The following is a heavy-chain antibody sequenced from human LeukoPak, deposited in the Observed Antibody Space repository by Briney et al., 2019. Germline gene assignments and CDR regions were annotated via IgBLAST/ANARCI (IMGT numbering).Heavy chain of an antibody. CDR1: GFTFSSYG. V-gene: IGHV3-30*02. J-gene: IGHJ1*01. Sequence: GGSLRLXCAASGFTFSSYGMHWVRQAPGKGLEWVAFIRYDGSNKYYADSVKGRFTISRDNSKNTLYLQMNSLRAEDTAVYYCAKPQNYYGSGSNFQHWGQGTLVTVSS. D-gene: IGHD3-10*01. CDR3: AKPQNYYGSGSNFQH. CDR2: IRYDGSNK.